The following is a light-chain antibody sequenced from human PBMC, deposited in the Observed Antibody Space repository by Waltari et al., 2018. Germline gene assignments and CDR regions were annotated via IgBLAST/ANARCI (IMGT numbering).Light chain of an antibody. V-gene: IGLV1-44*01. Sequence: QSVLTQPPSASGTPGQRVTISCSGSSSNIGGNSVSWFQQLPGTAPKLLIYNNNQRPSGVADRFSGSKSGTSGSLAISGLQSEDEAEYYCAAWDDSLSGWVFGGGTKLTVL. CDR3: AAWDDSLSGWV. CDR1: SSNIGGNS. CDR2: NNN. J-gene: IGLJ3*02.